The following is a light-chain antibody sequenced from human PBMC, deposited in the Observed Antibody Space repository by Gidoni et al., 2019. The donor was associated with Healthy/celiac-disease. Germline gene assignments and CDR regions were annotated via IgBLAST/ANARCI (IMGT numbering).Light chain of an antibody. J-gene: IGKJ2*01. V-gene: IGKV2-28*01. CDR3: MQALQTQYT. Sequence: DIVMTQSPLSLPVTPGEPASISCRSSQSLLHSNGYNYLDWYLQKPGQSPQLLIYLGSNRASGVPDRFSGSGSGTDFTLKISRMEAEDVGVYYCMQALQTQYTFGQGTKLEIK. CDR2: LGS. CDR1: QSLLHSNGYNY.